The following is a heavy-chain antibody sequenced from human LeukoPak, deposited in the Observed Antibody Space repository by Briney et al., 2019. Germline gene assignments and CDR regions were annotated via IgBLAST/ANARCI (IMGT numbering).Heavy chain of an antibody. J-gene: IGHJ4*02. CDR1: GFSFSSYS. D-gene: IGHD6-19*01. CDR3: ARESASTSFIAVAGPFDY. V-gene: IGHV3-64*01. CDR2: ISSSGGTT. Sequence: GGSLRLSCAVSGFSFSSYSMHWVREAPGKGLEYVSDISSSGGTTHYANSVKGRFTISGDNSKNTMYLQMGSLRLEDMAVYFCARESASTSFIAVAGPFDYWGQGTQVTVSS.